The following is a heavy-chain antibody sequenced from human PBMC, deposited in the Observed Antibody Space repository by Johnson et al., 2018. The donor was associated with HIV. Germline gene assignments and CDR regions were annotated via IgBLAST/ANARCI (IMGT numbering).Heavy chain of an antibody. Sequence: VQLMESGGGVVQPGRSLRLSCAASGFTFSSYGMPWVRQAPGKGLEWVAVISYDGSNNYYADSVKGRITISRDNSKNTLYLQMNSLRAEDTAVYYCAKLTSHRYDYVWGSDAFDIWGQGTMVTVSS. V-gene: IGHV3-30*18. J-gene: IGHJ3*02. CDR1: GFTFSSYG. D-gene: IGHD3-16*01. CDR3: AKLTSHRYDYVWGSDAFDI. CDR2: ISYDGSNN.